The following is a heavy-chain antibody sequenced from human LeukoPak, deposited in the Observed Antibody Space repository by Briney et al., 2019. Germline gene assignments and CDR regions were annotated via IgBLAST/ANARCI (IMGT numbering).Heavy chain of an antibody. CDR2: IKTDGSTI. V-gene: IGHV3-74*01. Sequence: GGSLRLSCAASGFIFSNYWLHWVRQAPGKGLVWVSRIKTDGSTITYADSVKGRFTISRDNAMNTLYLQMNSLGAEDTAVYYCARVGQGEWFFDLWGRGTLVTVSS. D-gene: IGHD1-26*01. CDR3: ARVGQGEWFFDL. J-gene: IGHJ2*01. CDR1: GFIFSNYW.